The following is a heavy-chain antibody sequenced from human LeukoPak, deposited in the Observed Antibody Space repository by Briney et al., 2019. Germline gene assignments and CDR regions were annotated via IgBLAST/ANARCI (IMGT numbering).Heavy chain of an antibody. V-gene: IGHV1-69*13. J-gene: IGHJ5*02. Sequence: GASVKVSCKASRGTFSSYAISWVRQAPGQGLEWMGGIIPIFVKANYAKKFQGRVTITADESTSTAYMELSSLSSEDTAVYYCARVAGGRYCSSTSCYMRGWFDPWGQGTLVTVSS. CDR3: ARVAGGRYCSSTSCYMRGWFDP. CDR2: IIPIFVKA. CDR1: RGTFSSYA. D-gene: IGHD2-2*02.